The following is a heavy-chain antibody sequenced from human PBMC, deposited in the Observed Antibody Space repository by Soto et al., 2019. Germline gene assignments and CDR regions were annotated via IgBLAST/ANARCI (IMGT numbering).Heavy chain of an antibody. D-gene: IGHD5-18*01. CDR2: INHSGST. CDR1: GGSFGGYY. CDR3: ARGRIQLWLYYFDY. Sequence: SETLSLTCAVYGGSFGGYYWRWIRQPPGKGPEWIGEINHSGSTNYNPSLKSRVTISVDTSKNQFSLKLSSVTAADTAVYYCARGRIQLWLYYFDYWGQGTLVTVS. V-gene: IGHV4-34*01. J-gene: IGHJ4*02.